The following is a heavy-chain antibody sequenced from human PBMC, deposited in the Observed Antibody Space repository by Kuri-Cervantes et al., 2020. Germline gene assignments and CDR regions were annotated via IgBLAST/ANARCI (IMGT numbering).Heavy chain of an antibody. V-gene: IGHV1-46*01. Sequence: ASVKVSCKASGYTFTSYYMHWVRQAPGQGLEWMGIINPSGGSTSYVQKFQGRVTMTRDTSTSTVYMELSSLRSEDTAVYYCARDWVTMVRGVRGYYGMDVWGQGTTVTVSS. CDR1: GYTFTSYY. CDR2: INPSGGST. CDR3: ARDWVTMVRGVRGYYGMDV. J-gene: IGHJ6*02. D-gene: IGHD3-10*01.